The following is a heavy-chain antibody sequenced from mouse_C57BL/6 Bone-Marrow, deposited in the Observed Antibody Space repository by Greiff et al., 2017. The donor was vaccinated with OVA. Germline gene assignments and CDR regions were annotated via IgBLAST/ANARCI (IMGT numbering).Heavy chain of an antibody. CDR2: IYPGDGDT. Sequence: VQLKESGPELVKPGASVKISCKASGYAFSSSWMNWVKQRPGKGLEWIGRIYPGDGDTNYNGKFKGKATLTAEKSSSTAYMQLSSLTSEDSEVYFCARRHYYGSSYDAMDYWGQGTSVTVSS. CDR3: ARRHYYGSSYDAMDY. D-gene: IGHD1-1*01. V-gene: IGHV1-82*01. CDR1: GYAFSSSW. J-gene: IGHJ4*01.